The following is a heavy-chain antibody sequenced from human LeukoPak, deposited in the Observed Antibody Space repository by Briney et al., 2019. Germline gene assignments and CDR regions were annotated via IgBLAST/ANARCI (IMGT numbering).Heavy chain of an antibody. CDR3: ARALGYCSGGSCYKDYYFDY. D-gene: IGHD2-15*01. Sequence: PSETLSLTCTVSGGSISSSSYYWGWIRQPPGKGLEWIGSIYYSGSTYYNPSLKSRVTISVDTSKNQFSLKLSSVTAADTAVYYCARALGYCSGGSCYKDYYFDYWAREPWSPSPQ. CDR1: GGSISSSSYY. J-gene: IGHJ4*02. V-gene: IGHV4-39*07. CDR2: IYYSGST.